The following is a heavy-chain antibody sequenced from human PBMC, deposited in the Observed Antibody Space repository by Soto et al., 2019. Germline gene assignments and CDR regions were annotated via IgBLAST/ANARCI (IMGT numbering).Heavy chain of an antibody. CDR2: INSDGTGT. V-gene: IGHV3-74*01. D-gene: IGHD3-22*01. CDR3: AGDSSGYSYDAFDL. CDR1: RFTFSTYW. Sequence: EVQLVESGGGLVQPGGSLRLSCAASRFTFSTYWMHWVRQAPGKGLVWVSRINSDGTGTSYADSVKGRITISRDNAKNKRYLTLNSLRAEDTAVYYCAGDSSGYSYDAFDLWGQGTMVTVSS. J-gene: IGHJ3*01.